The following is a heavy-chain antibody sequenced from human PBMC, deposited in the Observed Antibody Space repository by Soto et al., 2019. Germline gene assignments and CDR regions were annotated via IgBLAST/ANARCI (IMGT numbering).Heavy chain of an antibody. D-gene: IGHD3-9*01. J-gene: IGHJ4*02. Sequence: ASVKVSCKASGYTFTSYDINWVRQATGQRLEWMGWINAGNGNTKYSQKFQGRVTITRDTSASTAYMELSSLRSEDTAVYYCARTSATGYYTGDYWGQGTLVTVSS. CDR3: ARTSATGYYTGDY. CDR1: GYTFTSYD. V-gene: IGHV1-3*01. CDR2: INAGNGNT.